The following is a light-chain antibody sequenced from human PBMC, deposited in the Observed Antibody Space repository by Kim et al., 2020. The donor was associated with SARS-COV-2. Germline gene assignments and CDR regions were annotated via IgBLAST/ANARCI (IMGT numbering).Light chain of an antibody. CDR2: SNN. CDR3: AAWDDSLSGLWV. Sequence: QRVDIASSGSITSIGTNTESWYQQLPGEAPKQHIYSNNQRPSGVPDRFSASKSGASATLAISGLQSDDEADYYCAAWDDSLSGLWVFGGGTQLTVL. V-gene: IGLV1-44*01. CDR1: ITSIGTNT. J-gene: IGLJ3*02.